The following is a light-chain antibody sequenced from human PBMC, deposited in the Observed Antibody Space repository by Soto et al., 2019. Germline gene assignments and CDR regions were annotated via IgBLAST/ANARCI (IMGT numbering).Light chain of an antibody. CDR3: QQYNDWFRT. J-gene: IGKJ1*01. V-gene: IGKV3-15*01. CDR2: GAS. CDR1: QSVSSN. Sequence: EILMTQSPATLSVSPGERATLSCRASQSVSSNLAWFQQRPGQAPRLLIYGASTRATGIPARFSGSGSGTEFTLTISILHSEDFAVYYCQQYNDWFRTFGQGTKVDIK.